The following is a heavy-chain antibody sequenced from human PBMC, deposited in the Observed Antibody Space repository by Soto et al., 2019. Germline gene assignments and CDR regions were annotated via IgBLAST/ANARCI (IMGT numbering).Heavy chain of an antibody. CDR3: AKTLSYGPYYYYGMDC. CDR1: GFTFSSYG. CDR2: ISYDGSNK. J-gene: IGHJ6*02. V-gene: IGHV3-30*18. Sequence: PVGSLRLSCAASGFTFSSYGMHWVRQAPGKGLEWVAVISYDGSNKYYADSVKGRFTISRDNSKNTLYLQMNSLRAEDTAVYYCAKTLSYGPYYYYGMDCWGQGTTVTVSS. D-gene: IGHD3-10*01.